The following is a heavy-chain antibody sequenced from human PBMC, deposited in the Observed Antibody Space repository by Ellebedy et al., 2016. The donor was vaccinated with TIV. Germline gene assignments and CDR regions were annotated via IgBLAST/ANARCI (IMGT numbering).Heavy chain of an antibody. CDR3: ANGAYDI. CDR2: IGLSDDT. Sequence: GESLKISCAASGFTFSRSDMHWVRQGTGKGLEWVSAIGLSDDTYYPDSVKGRFTISRDNAKISLYLQMNSLTAEDTAVYYCANGAYDIWGQGTMVTVSS. J-gene: IGHJ3*02. D-gene: IGHD2-8*01. V-gene: IGHV3-13*01. CDR1: GFTFSRSD.